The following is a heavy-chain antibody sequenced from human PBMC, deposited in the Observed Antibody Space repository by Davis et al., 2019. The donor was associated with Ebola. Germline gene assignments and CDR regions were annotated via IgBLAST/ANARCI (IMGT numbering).Heavy chain of an antibody. D-gene: IGHD1-1*01. Sequence: GESLKISCAASGFTVSSNYMAWVRQAPGKGLEWVSIIYSGGSTYSADSVKVRFTISRDNSKNTLYLQMNSLRAEDTAVYYCARLVTRAFDIWGQGTMVTVSS. CDR1: GFTVSSNY. CDR2: IYSGGST. CDR3: ARLVTRAFDI. J-gene: IGHJ3*02. V-gene: IGHV3-66*04.